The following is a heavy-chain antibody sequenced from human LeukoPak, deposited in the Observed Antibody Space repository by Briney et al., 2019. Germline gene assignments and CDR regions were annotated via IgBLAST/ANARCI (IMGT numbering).Heavy chain of an antibody. J-gene: IGHJ4*02. CDR3: TRHRVPEGY. D-gene: IGHD2-2*01. V-gene: IGHV3-21*01. Sequence: GGSLRLSCAASGFTVSSSYMSWVRQPPGKGLEWVSSISGTGDYLYYADSVKGRFTISRDNAKDSLYLQMNSLRDEDTAVYYCTRHRVPEGYWGQGTLVTVSS. CDR1: GFTVSSSY. CDR2: ISGTGDYL.